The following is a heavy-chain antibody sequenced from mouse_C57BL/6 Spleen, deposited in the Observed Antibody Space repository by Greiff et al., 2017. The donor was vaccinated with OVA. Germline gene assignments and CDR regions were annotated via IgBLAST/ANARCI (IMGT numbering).Heavy chain of an antibody. J-gene: IGHJ1*03. CDR2: IYPGDGDT. CDR1: GYAFSSSW. D-gene: IGHD1-1*01. Sequence: QVQLQQSGPELVKPGASVKISCKASGYAFSSSWMNWVKQRPGKGLEWIGRIYPGDGDTNYNGKFKGKATLTADKSSSTAYMQLSSLTSEDSAVYFCARGAHYYGSSPHWYFDVWGTGTTVTVSS. CDR3: ARGAHYYGSSPHWYFDV. V-gene: IGHV1-82*01.